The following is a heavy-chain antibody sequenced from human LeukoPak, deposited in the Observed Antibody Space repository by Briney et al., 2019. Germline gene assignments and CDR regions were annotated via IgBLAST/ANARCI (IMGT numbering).Heavy chain of an antibody. CDR2: INPNSGGT. D-gene: IGHD6-6*01. Sequence: ASVKVSCKASGYTFTGYYMHWVRQALGQGLEWMGWINPNSGGTNYAQKFQGRVTMTRDTSISTAYMELSRLRSDDTAVYYCARIEYSSSYLGYWGQGTLVTVSS. J-gene: IGHJ4*02. V-gene: IGHV1-2*02. CDR3: ARIEYSSSYLGY. CDR1: GYTFTGYY.